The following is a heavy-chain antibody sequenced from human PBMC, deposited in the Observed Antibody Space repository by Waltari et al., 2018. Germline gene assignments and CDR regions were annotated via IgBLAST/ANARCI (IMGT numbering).Heavy chain of an antibody. CDR3: ARDQGRGVWFGELAWFDP. Sequence: QVQLQESGPGLVKPSQTLSLTCTVSGGSISSGSYYWSWIRQPAGKGLEWIGRINTSGSTNYNPSVKSRGTSAVDTSKNQCALKLSAVTAAGTAVYYCARDQGRGVWFGELAWFDPWGQGTLVTVSS. J-gene: IGHJ5*02. CDR2: INTSGST. CDR1: GGSISSGSYY. D-gene: IGHD3-10*01. V-gene: IGHV4-61*02.